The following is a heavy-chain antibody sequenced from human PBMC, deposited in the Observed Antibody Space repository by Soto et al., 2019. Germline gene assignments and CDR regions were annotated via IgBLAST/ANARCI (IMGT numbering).Heavy chain of an antibody. V-gene: IGHV1-69*01. J-gene: IGHJ6*02. CDR3: ARSQGSSTSLESYYNYYYGMDG. CDR2: IITIPGTA. D-gene: IGHD2-2*01. CDR1: GGTFSSYA. Sequence: QVQLVQSGAEVKKPGSSVKVSCKASGGTFSSYAISWVRQAPGQGLEWMGGIITIPGTANYAQKFQGRVTITADESTSTAYMELSSLRSEDTAVYYCARSQGSSTSLESYYNYYYGMDGWGQGTTVTGSS.